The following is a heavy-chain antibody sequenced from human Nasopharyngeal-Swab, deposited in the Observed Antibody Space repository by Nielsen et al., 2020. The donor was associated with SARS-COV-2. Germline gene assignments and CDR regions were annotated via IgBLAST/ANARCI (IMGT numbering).Heavy chain of an antibody. CDR2: VKQDGGEK. J-gene: IGHJ3*02. D-gene: IGHD3-10*01. CDR3: VRDESGAFDI. V-gene: IGHV3-7*01. Sequence: GGSLRLSCAVSGFPLKNYNMIWVRQAPGQGLEWVANVKQDGGEKFYLDSVKGRFTISRDNAKSSLYLQMTSLRAEETAVYYCVRDESGAFDIWGQGTMVTVSS. CDR1: GFPLKNYN.